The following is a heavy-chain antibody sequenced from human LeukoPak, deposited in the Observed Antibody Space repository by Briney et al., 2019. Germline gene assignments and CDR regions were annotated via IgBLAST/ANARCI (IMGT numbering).Heavy chain of an antibody. Sequence: PGGSLRLSCAASGFTFSNYGTHWVRQAPGKGLEWVAVIWYDGSNKYYADSVKGRFTISRDNSKNTLYLQMNSLRAEDTAVYYCARDPYDILTGPQHAFDIWGQGTMVTVSS. D-gene: IGHD3-9*01. CDR3: ARDPYDILTGPQHAFDI. V-gene: IGHV3-33*01. J-gene: IGHJ3*02. CDR2: IWYDGSNK. CDR1: GFTFSNYG.